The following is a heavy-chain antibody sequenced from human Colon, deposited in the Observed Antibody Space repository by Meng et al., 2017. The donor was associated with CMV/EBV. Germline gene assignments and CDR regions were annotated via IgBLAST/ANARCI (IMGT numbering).Heavy chain of an antibody. D-gene: IGHD6-6*01. CDR1: GFTFSDYY. Sequence: GESLKISCAASGFTFSDYYMSWIRQAPGKGLEWVSYISSSGSTIYYADSVKGRFTISRDNAKNSLYLKMNSLRAEDTAVYYCASPAPREAIAARPYYYYGMDVWGQGTTVTVSS. J-gene: IGHJ6*02. V-gene: IGHV3-11*01. CDR2: ISSSGSTI. CDR3: ASPAPREAIAARPYYYYGMDV.